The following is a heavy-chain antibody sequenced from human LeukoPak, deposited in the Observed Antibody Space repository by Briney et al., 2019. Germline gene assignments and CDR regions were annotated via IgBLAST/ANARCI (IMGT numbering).Heavy chain of an antibody. CDR2: ISGNGGGGST. V-gene: IGHV3-23*01. CDR3: ASEKWEPSPRGFDP. CDR1: GFTFSIYA. J-gene: IGHJ5*02. Sequence: GGSLRLSCAASGFTFSIYAMSWVRQAPGKGLEWVSAISGNGGGGSTYYADSVKGRFTISRDNSKNTLYLQMNSLRAEDTAVYYCASEKWEPSPRGFDPWGQGTLVTVSS. D-gene: IGHD1-26*01.